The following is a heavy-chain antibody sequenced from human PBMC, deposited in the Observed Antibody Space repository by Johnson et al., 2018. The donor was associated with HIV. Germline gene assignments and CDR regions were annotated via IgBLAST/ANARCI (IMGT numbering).Heavy chain of an antibody. V-gene: IGHV3-33*08. D-gene: IGHD3-16*01. J-gene: IGHJ3*02. CDR1: GFTFSSYG. CDR3: ANGGGGAFDI. Sequence: QVQLVESGGGVVQPGRSLRLSCAASGFTFSSYGMHWVRQAPGKGLEWVAVIWYDGSNKYYADSVKGRFTISRDNSKNTLYLQMNSLRAEDTAVYYCANGGGGAFDIWGQGTMVTVSS. CDR2: IWYDGSNK.